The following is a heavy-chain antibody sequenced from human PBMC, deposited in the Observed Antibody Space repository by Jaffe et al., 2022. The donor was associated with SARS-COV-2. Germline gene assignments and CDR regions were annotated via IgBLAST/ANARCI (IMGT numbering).Heavy chain of an antibody. V-gene: IGHV2-5*02. Sequence: QITLKESGPTLVKPTQTLTLTCTFSGFSLSTTGVGVGWIRQPPGKALEWLALIYWDDDKLYSPSLKSRLTITRDTSKNQVVLRVTNADPVDTATYYCAHSRSYDSGGQTFDFWGQGTLVTVSS. CDR3: AHSRSYDSGGQTFDF. D-gene: IGHD3-22*01. CDR1: GFSLSTTGVG. J-gene: IGHJ4*02. CDR2: IYWDDDK.